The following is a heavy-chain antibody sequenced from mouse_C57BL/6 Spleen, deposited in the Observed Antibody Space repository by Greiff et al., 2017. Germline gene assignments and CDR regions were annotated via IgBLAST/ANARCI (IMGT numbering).Heavy chain of an antibody. V-gene: IGHV5-16*01. J-gene: IGHJ2*01. CDR1: GFTFSDYY. Sequence: EVKLMESEGGLVQPGSSMKLSCTASGFTFSDYYMAWVRQVPEKGLEWIANINYDGSSTNYLHSLKSRCIISRDNAKNILYLQMSSLKSEDTATYYCARDSRDAYFDDWGQGTTLTVSS. CDR2: INYDGSST. CDR3: ARDSRDAYFDD. D-gene: IGHD1-1*01.